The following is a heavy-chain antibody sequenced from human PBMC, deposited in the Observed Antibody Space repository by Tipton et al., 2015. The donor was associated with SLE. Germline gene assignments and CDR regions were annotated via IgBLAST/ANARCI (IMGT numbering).Heavy chain of an antibody. V-gene: IGHV4-34*01. Sequence: LRLSCAVYGGSFSGYYWSWIRKPPGKGLEWIGEINHSGSTNYNPSLKSRVTISVDTSKNQFSLKLSSVTAADTAVYYCARGRDIVVVVAAAGFDPWGQGTLVTVSS. J-gene: IGHJ5*02. CDR2: INHSGST. D-gene: IGHD2-15*01. CDR1: GGSFSGYY. CDR3: ARGRDIVVVVAAAGFDP.